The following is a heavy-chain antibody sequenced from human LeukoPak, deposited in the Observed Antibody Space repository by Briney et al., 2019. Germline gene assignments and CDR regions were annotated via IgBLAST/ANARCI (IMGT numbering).Heavy chain of an antibody. CDR1: GFTFSNYA. CDR2: ISSDGTNE. CDR3: ARVSTSGSGNSLTWAFDL. D-gene: IGHD3-10*01. J-gene: IGHJ3*01. V-gene: IGHV3-30-3*01. Sequence: PGTSLRVSCAASGFTFSNYAMHWVRQAPGKGLEWVAVISSDGTNEYYADSVKGRITISRDNSKNTLFLRMNSLRAEDTAVYYCARVSTSGSGNSLTWAFDLWGQGKMVTVSS.